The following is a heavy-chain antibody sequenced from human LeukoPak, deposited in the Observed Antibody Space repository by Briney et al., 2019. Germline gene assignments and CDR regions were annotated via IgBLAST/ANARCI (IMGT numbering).Heavy chain of an antibody. Sequence: QPGGSLRLSCAVSGFSFSSYSMNWVRQAPGKGLEWVSYIISSSSTMYYADSVKGRFTISRDNAKNSLYLQMNSLRDEDTAVYYCARDRDSSGRTFDHWGQGTLVTVS. V-gene: IGHV3-48*02. CDR2: IISSSSTM. J-gene: IGHJ5*02. D-gene: IGHD6-19*01. CDR1: GFSFSSYS. CDR3: ARDRDSSGRTFDH.